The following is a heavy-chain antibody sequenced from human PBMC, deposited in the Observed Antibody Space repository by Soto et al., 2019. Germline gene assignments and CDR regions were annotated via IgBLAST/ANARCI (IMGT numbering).Heavy chain of an antibody. CDR1: GGSFSGYY. CDR2: INHSGST. D-gene: IGHD4-4*01. Sequence: SETLSLTCAVYGGSFSGYYWSWIRQPPGKGLEWIGEINHSGSTNYNPSLKSRVTISVDTSKNQFSLKLSSVTAADTAVYYCARLLTTRIDPWGQGTLVTVSS. CDR3: ARLLTTRIDP. V-gene: IGHV4-34*01. J-gene: IGHJ5*02.